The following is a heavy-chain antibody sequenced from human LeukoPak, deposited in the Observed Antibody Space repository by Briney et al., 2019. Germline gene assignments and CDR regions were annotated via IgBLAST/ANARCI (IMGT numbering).Heavy chain of an antibody. Sequence: SVKASCKASGGTFSSYAISWVRQAPGQGLEWMGGIIPIFGTANYAQKFQGRVTITADESTSTAYMELSSLRSEDTAVYYCAAHNYYDSSGYYYLDYWGQGTLVTVSS. J-gene: IGHJ4*02. V-gene: IGHV1-69*01. D-gene: IGHD3-22*01. CDR2: IIPIFGTA. CDR1: GGTFSSYA. CDR3: AAHNYYDSSGYYYLDY.